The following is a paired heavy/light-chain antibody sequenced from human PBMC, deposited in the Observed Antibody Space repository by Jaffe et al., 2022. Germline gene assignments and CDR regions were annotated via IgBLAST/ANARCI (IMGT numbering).Light chain of an antibody. J-gene: IGKJ1*01. CDR2: AAS. CDR3: QQYYSYPWA. Sequence: AIRMTQSPSSFSASTGDRVTITCRASQGISSYLAWYQQKPGKAPKLLIYAASTLQSGVPSRFSGSGSGTDFTLTISCLQSEDFATYYCQQYYSYPWAFGQGTKVEIK. V-gene: IGKV1-8*01. CDR1: QGISSY.
Heavy chain of an antibody. CDR2: IYPGDSDT. CDR1: GYSFTSYW. V-gene: IGHV5-51*01. Sequence: EVQLVQSGAEVKKPGESLKISCKGSGYSFTSYWIGWVRQMPGKGLEWMGIIYPGDSDTRYSPSFQGQVTISADKSISTAYLQWSSLKASDTAMYYCARHGSRLGYCSGGSCVRAFDIWGQGTMVTVSS. D-gene: IGHD2-15*01. CDR3: ARHGSRLGYCSGGSCVRAFDI. J-gene: IGHJ3*02.